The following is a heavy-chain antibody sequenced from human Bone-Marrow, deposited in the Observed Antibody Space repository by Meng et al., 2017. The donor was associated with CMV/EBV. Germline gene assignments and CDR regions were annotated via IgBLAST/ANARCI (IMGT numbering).Heavy chain of an antibody. V-gene: IGHV1-2*02. J-gene: IGHJ4*02. Sequence: ASVKVSCKTSGYTLTSYYLHWVRQAPGQGLEWMGWINPNSGGTNYAQKFQGRVTMTRDTSISTAYMELSRLRSDDTAVYYCARGPLISGYWGQGTLVTVSS. CDR2: INPNSGGT. CDR1: GYTLTSYY. CDR3: ARGPLISGY.